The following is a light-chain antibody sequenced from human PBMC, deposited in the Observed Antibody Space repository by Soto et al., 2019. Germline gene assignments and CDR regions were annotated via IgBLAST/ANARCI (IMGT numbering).Light chain of an antibody. Sequence: QSALTQPRSVSGSPGQSVTISCTGTRSDVGGYNYVSWYQQHPGKAPKLMIYDVSQRPSGVPDRFSGSKSGNTASLTISGLQAEDEADYYCCSYAGSYSFYVFGTGTKLTVL. V-gene: IGLV2-11*01. CDR2: DVS. CDR3: CSYAGSYSFYV. J-gene: IGLJ1*01. CDR1: RSDVGGYNY.